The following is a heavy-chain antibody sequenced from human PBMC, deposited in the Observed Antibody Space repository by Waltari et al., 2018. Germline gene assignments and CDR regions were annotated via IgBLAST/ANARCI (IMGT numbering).Heavy chain of an antibody. D-gene: IGHD6-13*01. CDR1: GFNFDDYA. Sequence: EVQLVESGGGLVQPGRSLRLSCAASGFNFDDYAMHWVRQSPGKGLEWVSGISWNSGSIGYADSVKGRFTISRDNAKNSLYLQMNSLRAEDTALYYCAKDKRAVAAAAPFDYWGQGTLVTVSS. CDR2: ISWNSGSI. J-gene: IGHJ4*02. V-gene: IGHV3-9*01. CDR3: AKDKRAVAAAAPFDY.